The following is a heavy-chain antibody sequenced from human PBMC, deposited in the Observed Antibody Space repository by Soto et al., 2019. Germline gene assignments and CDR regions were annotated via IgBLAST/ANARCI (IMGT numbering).Heavy chain of an antibody. CDR1: GSPLTDVW. J-gene: IGHJ4*02. CDR3: SHGYYQYFNS. D-gene: IGHD5-18*01. Sequence: GGSPSLSCAVSGSPLTDVWMNWVRQAPGKGPEWVGRIKSNTAGGTTDFAAPVKGRFTISRDDSQNTLYLQMDSLKTEDTAVYYCSHGYYQYFNSWGPGTLVTVSS. CDR2: IKSNTAGGTT. V-gene: IGHV3-15*07.